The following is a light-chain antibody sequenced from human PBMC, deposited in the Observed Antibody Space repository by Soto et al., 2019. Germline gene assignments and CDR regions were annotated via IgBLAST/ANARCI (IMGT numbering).Light chain of an antibody. V-gene: IGKV1-39*01. CDR1: QSISSY. J-gene: IGKJ4*01. CDR3: QQSYSTPLT. Sequence: DIQMTQSPSSLSASVGDRVTITCRASQSISSYLNWYQQKPGKAPKXLIYAASTLQSGVPSRFSGSGSGTDLTITIRSLQPEDVETYDGQQSYSTPLTFGGGTKVDIK. CDR2: AAS.